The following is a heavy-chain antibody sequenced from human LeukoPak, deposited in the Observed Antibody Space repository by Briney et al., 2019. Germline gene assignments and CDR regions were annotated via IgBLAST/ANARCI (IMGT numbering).Heavy chain of an antibody. CDR3: ARTYDFWSGSQYYFDS. J-gene: IGHJ4*02. D-gene: IGHD3-3*01. CDR2: IKTDGVTT. CDR1: GFTFSNAW. Sequence: GGSLRLSCAASGFTFSNAWMSWVRQAPGKGLVWVSRIKTDGVTTNYADSVKGRFTISRDNAKNTLYLQMNSLRAEDTAVYYCARTYDFWSGSQYYFDSWGQGTLVTVSS. V-gene: IGHV3-74*01.